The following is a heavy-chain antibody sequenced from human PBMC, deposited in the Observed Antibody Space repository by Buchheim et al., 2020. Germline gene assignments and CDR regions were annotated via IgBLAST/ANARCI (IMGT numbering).Heavy chain of an antibody. Sequence: QVQLQESGPGLVKPSGTLSLTCAVSGASISSTNWWNWVRQTPGKGLEWIGEISHSGSTNYNPSIKSRVTISVDKSKNQFSLKLTSVTAADTAVYYCARDSGGGMAVTGSDYYFDYWGQGTL. V-gene: IGHV4-4*02. CDR1: GASISSTNW. CDR2: ISHSGST. CDR3: ARDSGGGMAVTGSDYYFDY. J-gene: IGHJ4*02. D-gene: IGHD6-13*01.